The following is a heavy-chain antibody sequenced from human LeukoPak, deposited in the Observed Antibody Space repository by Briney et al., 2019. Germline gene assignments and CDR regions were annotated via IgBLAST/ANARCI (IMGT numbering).Heavy chain of an antibody. D-gene: IGHD3-10*01. CDR3: ARDSSGSDHFDN. CDR1: GFTFRSYS. Sequence: PGGSLRLSCAASGFTFRSYSMNWVRQAPGKGLEWVSSISSGSSFTYYADSVKGRFTISRDNAKNSLYLQMNSLRAEDTAVYYCARDSSGSDHFDNWGQGTLVTVSS. CDR2: ISSGSSFT. V-gene: IGHV3-21*01. J-gene: IGHJ4*02.